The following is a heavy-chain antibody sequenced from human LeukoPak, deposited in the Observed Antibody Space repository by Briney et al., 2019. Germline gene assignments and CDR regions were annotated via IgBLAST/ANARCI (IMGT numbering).Heavy chain of an antibody. CDR1: VFTFSGSA. Sequence: AGGSLRLSCAASVFTFSGSAMHWLRQASGKGLEWVGRIRSKANSYATAYAASVKGRFTISRDDSKNTAYLQMNSLKTEDTDVYYCTRYYQLPKGYAFDIWGHGTMLTVSS. CDR2: IRSKANSYAT. CDR3: TRYYQLPKGYAFDI. V-gene: IGHV3-73*01. J-gene: IGHJ3*02. D-gene: IGHD2-2*01.